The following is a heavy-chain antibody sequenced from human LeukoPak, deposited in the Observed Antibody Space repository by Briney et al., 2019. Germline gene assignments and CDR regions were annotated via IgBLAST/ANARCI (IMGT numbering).Heavy chain of an antibody. CDR3: ARVSSYYDFWSGPPG. D-gene: IGHD3-3*01. Sequence: ASVRVSCKASGGTFSSYAISWGRQAPGQGLEWMGGIIPIFGTANYAQKFQGRVTITADESTSTAYMELSSLRSEDTAVYYCARVSSYYDFWSGPPGWGQGTLVTVSS. CDR2: IIPIFGTA. CDR1: GGTFSSYA. J-gene: IGHJ4*02. V-gene: IGHV1-69*13.